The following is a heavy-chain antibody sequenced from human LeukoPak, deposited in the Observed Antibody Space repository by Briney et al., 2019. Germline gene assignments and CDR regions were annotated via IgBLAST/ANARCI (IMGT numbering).Heavy chain of an antibody. V-gene: IGHV4-39*01. CDR1: GGSISSSSYY. CDR2: IYYSGST. J-gene: IGHJ6*03. Sequence: SETLSLTCTVSGGSISSSSYYWGWIRQPPGKGLEWIGTIYYSGSTYYNPSLKSRITISVDTSKNQFSLKLSSVTAADTAVYYCARTPRMVRGVISVGSYYYYMDVWGKGTTVTVSS. CDR3: ARTPRMVRGVISVGSYYYYMDV. D-gene: IGHD3-10*01.